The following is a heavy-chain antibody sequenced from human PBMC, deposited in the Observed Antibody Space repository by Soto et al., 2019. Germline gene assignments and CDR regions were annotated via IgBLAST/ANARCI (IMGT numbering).Heavy chain of an antibody. Sequence: SETLSLTCTVYGGSISSYYWSWIRQPPGKGLEWIGYIYYSGGTNYNPSLKSRVTISVDTSKNQFSLKLSSVTAADTAVYYCARDRGYSGYEHDYCYYPYHHYHLAVPGK. CDR2: IYYSGGT. CDR3: ARDRGYSGYEHDYCYYPYHHYHLAV. D-gene: IGHD5-12*01. V-gene: IGHV4-59*01. J-gene: IGHJ6*03. CDR1: GGSISSYY.